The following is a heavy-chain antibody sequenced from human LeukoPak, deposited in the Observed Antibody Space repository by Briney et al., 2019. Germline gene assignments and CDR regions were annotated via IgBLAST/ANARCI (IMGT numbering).Heavy chain of an antibody. J-gene: IGHJ4*02. CDR1: GYTFTVYY. D-gene: IGHD3-10*01. Sequence: ASVKVSCKASGYTFTVYYMHWVRQAPGQGLEWMGWVNPNSGGTNYAQKFQGRVTMTRDTTISTAYMELSRLRSDDTAVYYCASHPYYYGSGSYHDYWGQGTLVTVSS. V-gene: IGHV1-2*02. CDR3: ASHPYYYGSGSYHDY. CDR2: VNPNSGGT.